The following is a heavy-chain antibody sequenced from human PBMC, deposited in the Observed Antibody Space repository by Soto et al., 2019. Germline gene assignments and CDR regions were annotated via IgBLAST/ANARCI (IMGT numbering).Heavy chain of an antibody. CDR3: ARGRYCSGGSCYSGSHNWFDP. CDR2: INHSGST. D-gene: IGHD2-15*01. V-gene: IGHV4-34*01. J-gene: IGHJ5*02. Sequence: SETLSRTCAVYGGSVSCYYWSWMRQPPGKGLEWIGEINHSGSTNYNPSLKSRVTISVDTSKNQFSLKLSSVTAADTAVYYCARGRYCSGGSCYSGSHNWFDPWGQGTLVTVS. CDR1: GGSVSCYY.